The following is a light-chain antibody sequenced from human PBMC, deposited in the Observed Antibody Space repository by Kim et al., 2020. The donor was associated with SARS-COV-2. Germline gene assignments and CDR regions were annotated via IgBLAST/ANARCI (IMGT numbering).Light chain of an antibody. J-gene: IGKJ2*01. Sequence: SESVGNRVTITCQERQEIRNYLNWYQQKPGKAPKPLIYDASNLERGVPSRFSGSGSGTDFTLTISSLQPEDIATYYCQQYDNHRYTFGQGTKLEI. V-gene: IGKV1-33*01. CDR2: DAS. CDR1: QEIRNY. CDR3: QQYDNHRYT.